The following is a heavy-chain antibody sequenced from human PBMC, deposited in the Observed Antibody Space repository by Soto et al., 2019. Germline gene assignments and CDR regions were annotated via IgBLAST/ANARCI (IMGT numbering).Heavy chain of an antibody. J-gene: IGHJ3*02. D-gene: IGHD3-3*01. Sequence: GGSLRLSCAASGFTFSSYAMSWVRQAPGKGLEWVSAISGSGGSTYYADSVKGRFTISRDNSKNTLYLQMNSLRAEDTAVYYCAKDGPRYYDFWSGSDAFDIWGQGTMVTVSS. V-gene: IGHV3-23*01. CDR3: AKDGPRYYDFWSGSDAFDI. CDR2: ISGSGGST. CDR1: GFTFSSYA.